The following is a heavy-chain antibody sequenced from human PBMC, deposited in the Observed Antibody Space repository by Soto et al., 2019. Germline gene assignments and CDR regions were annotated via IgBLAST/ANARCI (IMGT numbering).Heavy chain of an antibody. V-gene: IGHV4-61*01. Sequence: QVQLQESGPGLVKPSETLSLTCSVSGGSVTSNSYYWSWIRQSPGKGLEWIGYIYYAATTNYNPALKSRVTMSIDSSKNHLSLKVRSVTAAETAVYYCSGEENSSVLVDFWCQGTLVNVSS. CDR1: GGSVTSNSYY. J-gene: IGHJ4*02. CDR3: SGEENSSVLVDF. CDR2: IYYAATT. D-gene: IGHD6-19*01.